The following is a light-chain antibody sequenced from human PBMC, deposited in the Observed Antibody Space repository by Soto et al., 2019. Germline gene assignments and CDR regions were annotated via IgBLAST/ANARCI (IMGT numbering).Light chain of an antibody. CDR3: QQANSFPLT. V-gene: IGKV3-20*01. CDR1: QSVSSSY. Sequence: EIVLTQPPGTLSLSPGERATLSCRASQSVSSSYLAWYQQKPGQAPRLLIYGASSRATGIPDRFSGSGSGTDFTLTISRLEPEDFATYYCQQANSFPLTFGGGTKVDIK. CDR2: GAS. J-gene: IGKJ4*01.